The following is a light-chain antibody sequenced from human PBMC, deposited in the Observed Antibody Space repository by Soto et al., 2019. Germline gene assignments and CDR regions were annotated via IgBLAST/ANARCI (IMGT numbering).Light chain of an antibody. CDR2: DNN. CDR1: SSSIGNNY. V-gene: IGLV1-51*01. J-gene: IGLJ2*01. Sequence: QSVLTQSPSVSAAQGQKVTISCSGSSSSIGNNYVSWYQQLPGTAPKLLIYDNNKRPSGIPDRFSGSKSGTSGTLDITGLQTGDEADYYCATCDASLPGEFFGGVTKLTVL. CDR3: ATCDASLPGEF.